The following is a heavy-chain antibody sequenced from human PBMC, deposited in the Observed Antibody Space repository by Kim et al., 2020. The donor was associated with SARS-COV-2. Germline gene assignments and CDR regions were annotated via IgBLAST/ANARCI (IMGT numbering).Heavy chain of an antibody. J-gene: IGHJ2*01. CDR1: GYTFTSYY. CDR3: ARDGEEVTAMDGWYFDL. V-gene: IGHV1-46*01. D-gene: IGHD2-21*02. CDR2: INPSGGST. Sequence: ASVKVSCKASGYTFTSYYMHWVRQAPGQGLEWMGIINPSGGSTSYAQKFQGRVTMTRDTSTSTVYMELSSLRSEDTAVYYCARDGEEVTAMDGWYFDLWGRGTLVTVSS.